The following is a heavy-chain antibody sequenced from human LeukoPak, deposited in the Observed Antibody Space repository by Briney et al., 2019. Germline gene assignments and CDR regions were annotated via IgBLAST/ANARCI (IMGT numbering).Heavy chain of an antibody. J-gene: IGHJ4*02. CDR1: GFTFDDYA. CDR3: ATDEAATGRLDY. Sequence: GGSLRLSCAASGFTFDDYAMSWVRQAPGKGLVWVSRINSDGSSTSYADSVKGRFTTSRDNAENTLYLQINSLRAEDTAVYYCATDEAATGRLDYWGQGTLVTDSS. D-gene: IGHD1-1*01. CDR2: INSDGSST. V-gene: IGHV3-74*01.